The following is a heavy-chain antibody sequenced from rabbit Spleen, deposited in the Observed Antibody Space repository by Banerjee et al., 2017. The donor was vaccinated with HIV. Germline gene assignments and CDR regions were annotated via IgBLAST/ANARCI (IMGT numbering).Heavy chain of an antibody. J-gene: IGHJ4*01. CDR2: IDPIFGIA. D-gene: IGHD7-1*01. Sequence: HLKESGGGLVQPGGSLKLSCKASGFDFGRYYMSWVRQAPGKGLEWIGDIDPIFGIAVYASWVSGRFTISNHNAQNTLYLQLNSLTAADTATYFCVRDYRFYFNLWGQGPSSPS. CDR1: GFDFGRYY. CDR3: VRDYRFYFNL. V-gene: IGHV1S7*01.